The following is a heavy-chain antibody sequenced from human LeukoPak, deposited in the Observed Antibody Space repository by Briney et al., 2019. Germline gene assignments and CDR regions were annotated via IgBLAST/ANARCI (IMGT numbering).Heavy chain of an antibody. V-gene: IGHV3-23*01. CDR1: GFSFSNYW. CDR3: AKRLFDY. J-gene: IGHJ4*02. CDR2: ISGSGGST. Sequence: GGSLRLSCAASGFSFSNYWMHWVRQAPGKGLEWVSGISGSGGSTYYADSVKGRFTISRDNSKNTLYLQMNSLRAEDTAVYYCAKRLFDYWGQGTLVTVSS.